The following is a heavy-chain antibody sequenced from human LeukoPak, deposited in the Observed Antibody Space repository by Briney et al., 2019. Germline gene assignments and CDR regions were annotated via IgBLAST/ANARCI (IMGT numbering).Heavy chain of an antibody. CDR1: GGSISSSSYY. CDR2: IYYSGST. V-gene: IGHV4-39*01. J-gene: IGHJ4*02. D-gene: IGHD1-26*01. CDR3: ARMSGSYFDY. Sequence: SETLSLTCTVSGGSISSSSYYWGWMRQPPGKGLEWIGSIYYSGSTYYNPSLKSRVTISVDTSKNQFSLKLSSVTAADTAVYYCARMSGSYFDYWGQGTLVTVSS.